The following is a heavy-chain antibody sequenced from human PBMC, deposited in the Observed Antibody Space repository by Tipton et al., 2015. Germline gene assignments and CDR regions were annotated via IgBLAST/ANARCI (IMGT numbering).Heavy chain of an antibody. CDR2: IYYSGST. J-gene: IGHJ6*02. CDR3: ARGYNYGHYYYGMDV. Sequence: GLVKPSETLSLTCTVSGGSISSYYWSWIRQPPGKGLEWIGYIYYSGSTNYNPSLKSRVTISVDTSKNQFSLKLSSVTAADTAVYYCARGYNYGHYYYGMDVWGQGTTVTVS. CDR1: GGSISSYY. V-gene: IGHV4-59*01. D-gene: IGHD5-18*01.